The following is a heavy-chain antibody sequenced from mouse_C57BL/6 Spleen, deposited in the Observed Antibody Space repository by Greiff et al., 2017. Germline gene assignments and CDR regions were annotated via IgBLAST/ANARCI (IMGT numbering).Heavy chain of an antibody. D-gene: IGHD1-1*01. Sequence: VKLMESGPELVKPGASVKISCKASGYAFSSSWMNWVKQRPGKGLEWIGRIYPGDGDTNYNGKFKGKATLTADKSSSTAYMQLSSLTSEDAAVYFCARAITTVVAHYFDYWGQGTTLTVSS. V-gene: IGHV1-82*01. CDR1: GYAFSSSW. CDR3: ARAITTVVAHYFDY. J-gene: IGHJ2*01. CDR2: IYPGDGDT.